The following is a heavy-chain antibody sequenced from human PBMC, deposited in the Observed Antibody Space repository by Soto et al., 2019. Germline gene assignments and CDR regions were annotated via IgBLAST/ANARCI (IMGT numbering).Heavy chain of an antibody. J-gene: IGHJ4*02. CDR1: GFTFSSYG. D-gene: IGHD3-10*01. CDR2: IWYDGSNK. V-gene: IGHV3-33*01. CDR3: ARDTGYFDY. Sequence: GALRLSCAASGFTFSSYGMHWVRQAPGKGLEWVAVIWYDGSNKYYADSVKGRSTISRDNSKNTLYLQMNSLRAEDTAVYYCARDTGYFDYWGQGTLVTSPQ.